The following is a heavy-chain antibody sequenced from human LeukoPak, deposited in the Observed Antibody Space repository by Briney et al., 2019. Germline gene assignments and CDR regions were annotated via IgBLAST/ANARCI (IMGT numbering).Heavy chain of an antibody. Sequence: SQTLSLTCTDSGGSISSGGYYWSWIRQHPGKGLEWIGYIYYSGSTYYNPSLKSRVTISVDTSKNQFSLNLSSVTAADTAVYYCARDSGDWFDPWGQGTLVTASS. CDR1: GGSISSGGYY. V-gene: IGHV4-31*03. CDR2: IYYSGST. J-gene: IGHJ5*02. CDR3: ARDSGDWFDP.